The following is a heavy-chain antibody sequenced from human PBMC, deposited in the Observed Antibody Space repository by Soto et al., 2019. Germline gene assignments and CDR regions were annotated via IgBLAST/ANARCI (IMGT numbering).Heavy chain of an antibody. V-gene: IGHV4-59*01. Sequence: GHGLVKPSETLSLTCIVSGGSINAFFWSWVRQPPGKGLESIGYIFYSGSTNYNPSLKSRVTISLDTSKTQFSLNLTSVTAADTAVYYCATQTGLYYYGLDVWGQGTMVAVSS. J-gene: IGHJ6*02. CDR1: GGSINAFF. CDR2: IFYSGST. CDR3: ATQTGLYYYGLDV.